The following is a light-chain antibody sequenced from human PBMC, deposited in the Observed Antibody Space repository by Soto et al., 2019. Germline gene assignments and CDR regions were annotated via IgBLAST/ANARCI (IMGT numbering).Light chain of an antibody. Sequence: MTQSPATLSVSPGGRATLSCRASQSVSSNLAWYQRKPGQAPRLLIYGASSRATGIPDRFSGSGSGTDFTLTISRLEPEDFAVYYCQQYGNSPITFGQGTLLEIK. CDR2: GAS. J-gene: IGKJ5*01. CDR3: QQYGNSPIT. V-gene: IGKV3-20*01. CDR1: QSVSSN.